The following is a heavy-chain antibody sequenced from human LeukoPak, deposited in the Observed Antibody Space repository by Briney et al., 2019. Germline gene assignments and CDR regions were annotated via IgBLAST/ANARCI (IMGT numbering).Heavy chain of an antibody. V-gene: IGHV4-59*01. J-gene: IGHJ6*03. Sequence: SETLSLTCTVSGGSISSYYWSWIRQPPGEGLEWIGYIYYSGSTNYNPSLKSRVTISEDTSKNQFSLKLSSVTAADTAMYYCARASWLPQTRNYYYMDVWGKGTTVTISS. CDR2: IYYSGST. CDR3: ARASWLPQTRNYYYMDV. D-gene: IGHD5-12*01. CDR1: GGSISSYY.